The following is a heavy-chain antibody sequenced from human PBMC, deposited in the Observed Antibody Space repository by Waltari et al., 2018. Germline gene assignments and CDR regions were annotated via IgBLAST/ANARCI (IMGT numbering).Heavy chain of an antibody. CDR1: GFTFSSYC. CDR3: AKEWDKGYFDY. CDR2: RGYDGSNK. Sequence: QVQLVESGGGVVQPGGSLRLSCAASGFTFSSYCMHWVRQAPGKGVEWVALRGYDGSNKYYADSVKGRFTSSRDNSKNRLYLQMNSRRAEETAVYYCAKEWDKGYFDYWGQGTLVTVSS. J-gene: IGHJ4*02. D-gene: IGHD1-26*01. V-gene: IGHV3-30*02.